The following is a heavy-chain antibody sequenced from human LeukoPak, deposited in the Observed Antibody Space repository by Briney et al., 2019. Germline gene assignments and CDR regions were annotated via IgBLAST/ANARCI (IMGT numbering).Heavy chain of an antibody. J-gene: IGHJ3*02. V-gene: IGHV4-38-2*02. CDR2: IYHSGST. D-gene: IGHD3-10*01. CDR1: GYSISSGYY. CDR3: AKGYGSGSYYTFAFDI. Sequence: SETLSLTCTVSGYSISSGYYWGWIRQPPGKGLEWIGSIYHSGSTYYNPSLKSRVTISVDTSKNQFSLKLSSVTAADTAVYYCAKGYGSGSYYTFAFDIWGQGTMVTVSS.